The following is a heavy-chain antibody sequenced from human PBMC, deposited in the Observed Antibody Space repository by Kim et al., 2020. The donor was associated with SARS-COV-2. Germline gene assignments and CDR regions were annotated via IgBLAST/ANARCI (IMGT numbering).Heavy chain of an antibody. CDR3: ARDWGSGWGNYYYGMDV. J-gene: IGHJ6*02. V-gene: IGHV1-69*04. CDR2: IIPILGIA. Sequence: SVKVSCKASGGTFSSYTISWVRQAPGQGLEWMGRIIPILGIANYAQKFQGRVTITADKSTSTAYMELSSLRSEDTAVYYCARDWGSGWGNYYYGMDVWGQGTTVTVSS. D-gene: IGHD6-19*01. CDR1: GGTFSSYT.